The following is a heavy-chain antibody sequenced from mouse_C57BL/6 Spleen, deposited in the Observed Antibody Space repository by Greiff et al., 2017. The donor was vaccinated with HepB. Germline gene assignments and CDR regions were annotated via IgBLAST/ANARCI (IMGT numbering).Heavy chain of an antibody. D-gene: IGHD1-1*01. CDR1: GYTFTDYE. Sequence: VQLQQSGAELVRPGASVTLSCKASGYTFTDYEMHWVKQTPVHGLEWIGAIDPETGGTAYNQKFKGKAILTADKSSSTAYMELRSLTSEDSAVYYCIRRITTVVATDYAMDYWGQGTSVTVSS. V-gene: IGHV1-15*01. CDR3: IRRITTVVATDYAMDY. J-gene: IGHJ4*01. CDR2: IDPETGGT.